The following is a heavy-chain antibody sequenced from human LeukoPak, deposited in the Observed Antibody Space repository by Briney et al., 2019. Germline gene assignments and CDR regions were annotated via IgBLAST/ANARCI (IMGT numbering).Heavy chain of an antibody. Sequence: SETLSLTCTVSGGSISSYYWSWIRQPPGKGLEWIGYIYYSGTTNYNPSLKSRVTISVDTSEKQFSLELRSVTAEDTAMYYCARGISAYYYYMDVWGKGTTVTVSS. CDR3: ARGISAYYYYMDV. CDR1: GGSISSYY. V-gene: IGHV4-59*01. J-gene: IGHJ6*03. CDR2: IYYSGTT.